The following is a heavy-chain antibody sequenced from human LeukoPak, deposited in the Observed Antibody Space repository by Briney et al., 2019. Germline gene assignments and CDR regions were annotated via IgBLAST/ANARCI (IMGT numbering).Heavy chain of an antibody. V-gene: IGHV4-30-2*01. CDR3: AGEDSSSYYFDY. Sequence: PSQTLSLTCAVSGGSISSGGYSWSWIRQPPGKGLEWIGYIYHSGSTNYNPSLKSRVTISVDTSKNQFSLKLSSVTAADTAVYYCAGEDSSSYYFDYWGQGTLVTVSS. CDR1: GGSISSGGYS. J-gene: IGHJ4*02. D-gene: IGHD6-6*01. CDR2: IYHSGST.